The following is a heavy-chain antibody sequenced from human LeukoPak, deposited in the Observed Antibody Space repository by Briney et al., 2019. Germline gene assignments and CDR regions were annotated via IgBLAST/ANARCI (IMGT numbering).Heavy chain of an antibody. Sequence: SETLSLTCTVSGGSISSYYWSWIRQPPGKGLEWIGEINHSGSTNYNPSLKSRVTISVDTSKNQFSLKLSSVTAADTAVYYCARGVGYYDYVWGSYHKRYYFDYWGQGTLVTVSS. J-gene: IGHJ4*02. V-gene: IGHV4-34*01. D-gene: IGHD3-16*02. CDR2: INHSGST. CDR3: ARGVGYYDYVWGSYHKRYYFDY. CDR1: GGSISSYY.